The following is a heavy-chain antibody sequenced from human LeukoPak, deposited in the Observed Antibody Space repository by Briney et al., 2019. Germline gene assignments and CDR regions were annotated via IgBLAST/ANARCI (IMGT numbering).Heavy chain of an antibody. CDR3: TTAPSLNYYYYYGMDV. CDR2: IKSKTDGGTT. Sequence: PGGSLRLSCAASGFTFSNAWMSWVRQAPGKGLEWVGRIKSKTDGGTTDYAAPVKGRFTISRDDSKNTLYLQMNSLRTEDTAVYYCTTAPSLNYYYYYGMDVWGQGTTVTVSS. V-gene: IGHV3-15*01. D-gene: IGHD2-2*01. CDR1: GFTFSNAW. J-gene: IGHJ6*02.